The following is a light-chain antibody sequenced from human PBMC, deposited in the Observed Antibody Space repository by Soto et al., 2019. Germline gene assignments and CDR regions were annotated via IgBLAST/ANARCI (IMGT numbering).Light chain of an antibody. J-gene: IGKJ4*01. V-gene: IGKV3-20*01. Sequence: EIVLTQSPGSLSLFPGETATLSCRASQSLYSNYLAWYQEKPGQARRLLIYGASSRPPGIPDRFSGSGSGTDYTLTINRLEHEDSAVYFCQQYASSLTFGGGTKVDIK. CDR2: GAS. CDR1: QSLYSNY. CDR3: QQYASSLT.